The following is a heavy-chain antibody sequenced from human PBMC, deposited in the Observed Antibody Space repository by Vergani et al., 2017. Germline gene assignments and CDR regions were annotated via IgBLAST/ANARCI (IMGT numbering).Heavy chain of an antibody. V-gene: IGHV1-2*02. CDR1: GYTFTGYY. CDR2: INPNSCGT. J-gene: IGHJ4*02. D-gene: IGHD1-26*01. CDR3: ARESGSYPKRSYYFDY. Sequence: QVQLVQSGAEVKKPGASVKVSCKASGYTFTGYYMHWVRQAPGQGLEWMGWINPNSCGTNYAQKFQGRVTMTRDTSISTAYMELSRLRSADTAVYYCARESGSYPKRSYYFDYWGQGTLVTVSA.